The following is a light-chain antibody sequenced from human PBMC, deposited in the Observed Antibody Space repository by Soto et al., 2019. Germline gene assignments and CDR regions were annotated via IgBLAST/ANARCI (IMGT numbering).Light chain of an antibody. V-gene: IGKV1-39*01. CDR2: AAS. CDR3: QQSYSTPT. CDR1: QSISSY. Sequence: DIQMTQSPSSLSASVGDRVTNTCRASQSISSYLNWYQQKPGKAPKLLIYAASSLQSGVPSRVSGSGSGTDFALTISSLQPEDFATYYCQQSYSTPTFGQGTKVEIK. J-gene: IGKJ1*01.